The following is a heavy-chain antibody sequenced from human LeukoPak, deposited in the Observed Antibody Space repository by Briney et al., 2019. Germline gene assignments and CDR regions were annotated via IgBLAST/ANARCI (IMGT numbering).Heavy chain of an antibody. D-gene: IGHD6-13*01. CDR1: GFTFSNYW. CDR2: IKEDGSEK. J-gene: IGHJ4*02. Sequence: GGSLRLSCAASGFTFSNYWMSWVRQAPGKGLEWVANIKEDGSEKYYVDSVKGRFTITRDNARNSLYLQMNSLRAEDTAVYCCASGRQLGYWGQGTLVTVSS. CDR3: ASGRQLGY. V-gene: IGHV3-7*01.